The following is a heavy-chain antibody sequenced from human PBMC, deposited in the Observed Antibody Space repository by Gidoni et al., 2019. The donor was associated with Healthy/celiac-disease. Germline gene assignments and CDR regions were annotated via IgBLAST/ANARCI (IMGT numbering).Heavy chain of an antibody. V-gene: IGHV4-39*01. CDR2: IYYRGST. CDR1: GGSISSSSYY. Sequence: LQLQASGPGLVKPSETPSLTCTVPGGSISSSSYYWGWIRQPPGKGLEWIGSIYYRGSTYYNPALKSRVTISVDTSKNQFSLKLSSVTAADTAVYYCARHWPDITMIVVVIGWFDPWGQGTLVTVSS. D-gene: IGHD3-22*01. CDR3: ARHWPDITMIVVVIGWFDP. J-gene: IGHJ5*02.